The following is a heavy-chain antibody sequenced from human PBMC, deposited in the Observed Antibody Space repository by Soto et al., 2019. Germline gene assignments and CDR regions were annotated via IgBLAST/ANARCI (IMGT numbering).Heavy chain of an antibody. J-gene: IGHJ3*01. Sequence: GSLRLSCVASGFSFSNYNMNWVRQAPGKGLEWLSYISSDNITKYYADSVRGRFTISRDSAKNSLYLQMNSLRDEDTAVYFCARNVDLWGQGTMVTVSS. V-gene: IGHV3-48*02. CDR1: GFSFSNYN. CDR2: ISSDNITK. D-gene: IGHD2-21*01. CDR3: ARNVDL.